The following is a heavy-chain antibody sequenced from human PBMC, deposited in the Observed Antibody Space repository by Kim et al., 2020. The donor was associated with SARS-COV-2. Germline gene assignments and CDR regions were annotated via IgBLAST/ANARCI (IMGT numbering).Heavy chain of an antibody. Sequence: GGSLRLSCATSGFAFSDSPLHWVRQSPGTGLEWLALISSDGTQKNYANSVRGRFTISRDISKRTLFLQMNSLRPEDTAVYYCATVWAAFSSWTYFFDFWGRGTPVTVSS. V-gene: IGHV3-30*04. D-gene: IGHD3-10*01. CDR2: ISSDGTQK. J-gene: IGHJ4*02. CDR3: ATVWAAFSSWTYFFDF. CDR1: GFAFSDSP.